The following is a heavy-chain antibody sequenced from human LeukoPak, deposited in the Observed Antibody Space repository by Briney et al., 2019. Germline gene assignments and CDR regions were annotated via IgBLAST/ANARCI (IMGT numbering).Heavy chain of an antibody. J-gene: IGHJ3*01. CDR3: ARGGVGSSSWYDAFNV. CDR2: INWNGDSI. V-gene: IGHV3-20*04. D-gene: IGHD6-13*01. Sequence: GGSLRLSCAASGFTFSDHYMDWVRQAPGKGLEWVCGINWNGDSIGYADSVKGRFTISRDNGKNSLYLQMNSLRVEDTAFYYCARGGVGSSSWYDAFNVWGQGTMVTVSS. CDR1: GFTFSDHY.